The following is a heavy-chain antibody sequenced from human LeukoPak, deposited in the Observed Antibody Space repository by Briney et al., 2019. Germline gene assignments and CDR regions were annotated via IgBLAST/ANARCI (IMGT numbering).Heavy chain of an antibody. Sequence: PGGSLRLSCAASGFTFSDYYMSWIRQAPGKGLEWVSYISSSGSTIYYADSVKGRFTISRDNAKNSLYLQMNSLRVEDTAVYYCARWFPDYEGYNYYMDVWGKGTTVTVSS. CDR1: GFTFSDYY. J-gene: IGHJ6*03. CDR2: ISSSGSTI. V-gene: IGHV3-11*01. CDR3: ARWFPDYEGYNYYMDV. D-gene: IGHD3-16*01.